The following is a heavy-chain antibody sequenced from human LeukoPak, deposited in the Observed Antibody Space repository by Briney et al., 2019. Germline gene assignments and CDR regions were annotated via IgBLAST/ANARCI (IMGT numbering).Heavy chain of an antibody. CDR3: ARETVAGISDY. V-gene: IGHV6-1*01. J-gene: IGHJ4*02. CDR1: GDSVSSNSAS. CDR2: TYYRSKWYN. Sequence: SQTLSLTCAISGDSVSSNSASWNWTRQSPSRGLEWLGRTYYRSKWYNDYALSVKSRITINPDTSKNKFSLQLNSVTPEDTAVYYCARETVAGISDYWGQGTLVTVSS. D-gene: IGHD6-19*01.